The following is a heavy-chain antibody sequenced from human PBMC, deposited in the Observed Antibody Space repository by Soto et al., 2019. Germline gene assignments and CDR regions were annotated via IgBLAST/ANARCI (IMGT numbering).Heavy chain of an antibody. V-gene: IGHV1-18*01. CDR3: ARTVIVEVRAASRRNLGGPTWFDP. D-gene: IGHD2-2*01. Sequence: ASVKVSCKASGYTFTSYGISWVRQAPGQGLEWMGWISAYNGNTNYAQKLQGRVTMTTDTSTSTAYMELRSLRSDDTAVYYCARTVIVEVRAASRRNLGGPTWFDPWGQGTLVTVSS. CDR2: ISAYNGNT. J-gene: IGHJ5*02. CDR1: GYTFTSYG.